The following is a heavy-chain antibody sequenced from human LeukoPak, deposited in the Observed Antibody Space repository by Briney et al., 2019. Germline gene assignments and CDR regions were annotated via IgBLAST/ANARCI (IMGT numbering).Heavy chain of an antibody. CDR3: ATRFAFDI. CDR2: INWTGGST. Sequence: TGGSLRLSCAASGFIFDDYGMSWVRQAPGKGLEWVSGINWTGGSTYYADSVKGRFTISRDNSKNTLYLQMNSLRAEDTAVYYCATRFAFDIWGQGTMVTVSS. V-gene: IGHV3-23*01. CDR1: GFIFDDYG. J-gene: IGHJ3*02.